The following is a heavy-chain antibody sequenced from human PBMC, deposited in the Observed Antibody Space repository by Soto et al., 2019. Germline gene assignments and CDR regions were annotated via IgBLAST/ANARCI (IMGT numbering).Heavy chain of an antibody. D-gene: IGHD2-8*01. Sequence: EVQLVESGGGLVQPGGSLRLSCAASGFTFSSYWMSWVRQAPGKGLEWVANIKQDGSEKYYVDSVKGRFTISRDNAKNSLYLQMNSLRAEHTAVYYCARDGDCTNGVCFDYWGQGTLVTVSS. CDR1: GFTFSSYW. V-gene: IGHV3-7*01. CDR2: IKQDGSEK. J-gene: IGHJ4*02. CDR3: ARDGDCTNGVCFDY.